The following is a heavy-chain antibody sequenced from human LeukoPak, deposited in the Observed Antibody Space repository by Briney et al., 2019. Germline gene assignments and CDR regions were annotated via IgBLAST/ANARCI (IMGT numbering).Heavy chain of an antibody. Sequence: GGSLRLSCAASGFTFSSYAMSWVRQAPGKGLEWVSAISGSGGSTYYADSVKGRFTISRDNSKNTLYLQMNSLRAEDTAVYYCARSEQWDSSSGFDYWGQGTLVTVSS. CDR2: ISGSGGST. CDR1: GFTFSSYA. D-gene: IGHD5-18*01. CDR3: ARSEQWDSSSGFDY. V-gene: IGHV3-23*01. J-gene: IGHJ4*02.